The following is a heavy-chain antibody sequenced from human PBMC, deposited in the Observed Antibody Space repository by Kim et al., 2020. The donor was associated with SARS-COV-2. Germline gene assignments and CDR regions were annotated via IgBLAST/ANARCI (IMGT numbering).Heavy chain of an antibody. V-gene: IGHV4-59*01. CDR3: ARVSDRYGMDV. Sequence: TNYNPSLKSRVTISVDTSKNQFSLKLSAVTAADTAVYYCARVSDRYGMDVWGQGTTVTVSS. CDR2: T. D-gene: IGHD3-10*01. J-gene: IGHJ6*02.